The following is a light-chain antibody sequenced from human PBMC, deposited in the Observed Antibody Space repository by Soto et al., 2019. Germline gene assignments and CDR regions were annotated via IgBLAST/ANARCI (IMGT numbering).Light chain of an antibody. J-gene: IGKJ1*01. CDR3: GQHYQWPPT. V-gene: IGKV3-15*01. Sequence: EIVMTQSPATLSVSPGERATLSCRASQSISTKVAWYQQKPGQAPRLFINGAFTRATGLAARFSASGSGTEFTLTISNLQFEDFAGGGGGQHYQWPPTFGQGTKVEVK. CDR1: QSISTK. CDR2: GAF.